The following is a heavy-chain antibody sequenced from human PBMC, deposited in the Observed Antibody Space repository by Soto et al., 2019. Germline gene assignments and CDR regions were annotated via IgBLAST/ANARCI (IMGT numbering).Heavy chain of an antibody. J-gene: IGHJ5*02. Sequence: GASVKVSCKASGGTFSSYTISWVRQAPGQGLEWMGRIIPILGIANYAQKFQGRVTITADKSTSTAYMELSSLRSEDTAVYYCARDTDPSSWYNWFDPWGQGTLVTVSS. V-gene: IGHV1-69*04. CDR2: IIPILGIA. CDR3: ARDTDPSSWYNWFDP. D-gene: IGHD6-13*01. CDR1: GGTFSSYT.